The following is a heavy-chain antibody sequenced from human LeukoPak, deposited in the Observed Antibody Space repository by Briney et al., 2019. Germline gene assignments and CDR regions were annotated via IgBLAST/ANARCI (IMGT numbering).Heavy chain of an antibody. CDR1: GFTVSSNY. Sequence: PGGSLRLSCAASGFTVSSNYMSWVRQAPGKGLEWVSVIYSGGSTYYADSVKGRFTISRDNSKNTLYLQMNSLRAEDTAVYYCARIHDYGDLYFDYWGQGTLVTVSS. CDR2: IYSGGST. V-gene: IGHV3-53*01. CDR3: ARIHDYGDLYFDY. J-gene: IGHJ4*02. D-gene: IGHD4-17*01.